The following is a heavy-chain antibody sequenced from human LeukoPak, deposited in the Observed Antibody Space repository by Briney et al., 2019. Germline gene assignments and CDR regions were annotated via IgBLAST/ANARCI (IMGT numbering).Heavy chain of an antibody. Sequence: ASVKVSCKASGYTFTSYGISWVRQAPGQGLEWMGWISAYNGNKNYAQKLQGRVTMTTDTSTSTAYVELRILRSDDTAVYYCARARYCSGGSCYSRNYYYYGMDVWGQGTTVTVSS. CDR1: GYTFTSYG. V-gene: IGHV1-18*01. CDR2: ISAYNGNK. D-gene: IGHD2-15*01. J-gene: IGHJ6*02. CDR3: ARARYCSGGSCYSRNYYYYGMDV.